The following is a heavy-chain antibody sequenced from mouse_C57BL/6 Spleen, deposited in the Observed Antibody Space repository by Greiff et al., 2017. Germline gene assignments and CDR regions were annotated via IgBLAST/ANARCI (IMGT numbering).Heavy chain of an antibody. Sequence: DVKLVESGGDLVKPGGSLKLSCAASGFTFSSYGMSWVRQTPDKRLEWVATISSGGSYTYYPDSVKGRFTISRDNAKNTLYLQMSSLKSEDTAMYYCARDDHFDYWGQGTTLTVSS. CDR3: ARDDHFDY. D-gene: IGHD2-3*01. V-gene: IGHV5-6*02. CDR2: ISSGGSYT. CDR1: GFTFSSYG. J-gene: IGHJ2*01.